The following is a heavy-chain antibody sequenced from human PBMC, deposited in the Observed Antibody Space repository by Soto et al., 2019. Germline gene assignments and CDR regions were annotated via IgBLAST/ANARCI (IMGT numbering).Heavy chain of an antibody. CDR1: GFTFSSYG. J-gene: IGHJ6*01. CDR3: AKGELDYYYGMDV. V-gene: IGHV3-30*18. CDR2: ISYDGSNK. D-gene: IGHD1-26*01. Sequence: QVQLVESGGGVVQPGRSLRLSCAASGFTFSSYGMHWVRQAPGKGLEWVAVISYDGSNKYYADSVKGRFTISRDNSKNTLYLQMNSLGAEDTAVYYCAKGELDYYYGMDVWGQGTTVTVSS.